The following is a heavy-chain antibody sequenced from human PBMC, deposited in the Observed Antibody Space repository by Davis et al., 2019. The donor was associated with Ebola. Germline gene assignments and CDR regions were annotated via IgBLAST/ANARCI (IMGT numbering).Heavy chain of an antibody. CDR1: GFTFVSYG. CDR3: ARDRSGSTYNGMDV. CDR2: IWYDGTKK. Sequence: GESLKISCGSSGFTFVSYGMHWVRQAPGKGLEWVALIWYDGTKKYYADSVKSRFTISRDNAKNPVYLQMKSLGVEDTAVFYCARDRSGSTYNGMDVWGQGTTVTVSS. V-gene: IGHV3-33*01. J-gene: IGHJ6*02. D-gene: IGHD3-10*01.